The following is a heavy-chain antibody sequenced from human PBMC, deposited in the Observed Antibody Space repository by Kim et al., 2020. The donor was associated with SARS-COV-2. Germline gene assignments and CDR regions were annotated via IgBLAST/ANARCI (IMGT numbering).Heavy chain of an antibody. CDR2: INTNTGNP. CDR1: GYTFTSYA. D-gene: IGHD1-7*01. V-gene: IGHV7-4-1*02. CDR3: ARDTFILRLELLVGYGMDV. Sequence: ASVKVSCKASGYTFTSYAMNWVRQAPGQGLEWMGWINTNTGNPTYAQGFTGRFVFSLDTSVSTAYLQISSLKAEDTAVYYCARDTFILRLELLVGYGMDVWGQGTTVTVSS. J-gene: IGHJ6*02.